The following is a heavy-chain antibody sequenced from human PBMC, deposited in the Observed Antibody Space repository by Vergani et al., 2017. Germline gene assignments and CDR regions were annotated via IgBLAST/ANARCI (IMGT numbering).Heavy chain of an antibody. D-gene: IGHD6-19*01. J-gene: IGHJ4*02. Sequence: VQLVESGGGVVQPGRSLRLSCAASGFTFSSYGMHWVRQAPGKGLEWVSGISWNSGSIGYADSVKGRFTISRDNAKNSLYLQMNSLRAEDTALYYCAKGLGYSSGWGLDYWGQGTLVTVSS. CDR2: ISWNSGSI. V-gene: IGHV3-9*01. CDR3: AKGLGYSSGWGLDY. CDR1: GFTFSSYG.